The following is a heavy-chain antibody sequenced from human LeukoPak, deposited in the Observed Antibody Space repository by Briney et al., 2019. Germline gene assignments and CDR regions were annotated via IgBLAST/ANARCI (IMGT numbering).Heavy chain of an antibody. CDR2: ISGSNSYI. CDR1: GFTFSSYT. J-gene: IGHJ4*02. CDR3: ARVLPGYYFDY. Sequence: PGGSLRLSCAASGFTFSSYTMHWIRQAPGKGLEWVSSISGSNSYIFYADSVKGRFTVSRDNAKDSLYLQMNSLRAEDTAVYYCARVLPGYYFDYWGQGTLVTVSS. D-gene: IGHD5-18*01. V-gene: IGHV3-21*01.